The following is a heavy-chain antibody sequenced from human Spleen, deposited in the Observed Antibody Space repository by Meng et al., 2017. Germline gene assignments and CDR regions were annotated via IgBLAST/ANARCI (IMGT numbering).Heavy chain of an antibody. D-gene: IGHD6-19*01. V-gene: IGHV4-34*01. CDR3: ARGWWLATSNSNWFAP. Sequence: QGELQQGGGGVLKPSETLALTGAVDGGSFSDYYWSWIRQPPGKGLEWIGEINHSGSTNYNPYLKSRVPISVDTSKTQFSLKLSSVTAADTAVYYCARGWWLATSNSNWFAPWGQGPLVTVSS. CDR1: GGSFSDYY. CDR2: INHSGST. J-gene: IGHJ5*02.